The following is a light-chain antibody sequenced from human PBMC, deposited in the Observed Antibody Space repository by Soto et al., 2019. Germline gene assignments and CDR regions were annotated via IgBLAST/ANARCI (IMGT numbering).Light chain of an antibody. J-gene: IGKJ1*01. CDR3: QQYGST. CDR2: GAS. Sequence: EIVLTQSPGTLSLSPGERATLSCRASQSVSSSYLAWYQQKPGQAPRLLIYGASSRATGIPDRFSGSGSGTDFTLTISRLEPEDFAVYYCQQYGSTFGHGTK. V-gene: IGKV3-20*01. CDR1: QSVSSSY.